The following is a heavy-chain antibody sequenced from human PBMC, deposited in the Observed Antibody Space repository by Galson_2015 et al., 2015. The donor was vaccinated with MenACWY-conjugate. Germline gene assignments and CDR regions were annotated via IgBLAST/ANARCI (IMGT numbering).Heavy chain of an antibody. Sequence: ASVKVSCKASGYTFTNYAMHWVRQAPGQRLEWVGWINAGNGNTKYSQKFQGRVTITSDTSASTAYMELSSLRSEDTAVYYCAREIVVAPAASWGDYYYGMDVWGQGTTVTVSS. J-gene: IGHJ6*02. CDR2: INAGNGNT. CDR3: AREIVVAPAASWGDYYYGMDV. CDR1: GYTFTNYA. D-gene: IGHD2-2*01. V-gene: IGHV1-3*01.